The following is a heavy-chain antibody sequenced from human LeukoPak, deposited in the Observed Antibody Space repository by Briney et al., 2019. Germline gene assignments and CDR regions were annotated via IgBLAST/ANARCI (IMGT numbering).Heavy chain of an antibody. CDR2: IWYDGSNK. J-gene: IGHJ4*02. D-gene: IGHD2-8*01. Sequence: GGSLRLSCAASGFIFSSSGMHCVRQTPGKGLEWVGIIWYDGSNKYYADSVKGRFTISRDNAKNTVYLQMNSLRVEDTAVYYCARDQGTSGGWPAVGRMGYFDYWGQGTLVTVSS. CDR3: ARDQGTSGGWPAVGRMGYFDY. V-gene: IGHV3-33*01. CDR1: GFIFSSSG.